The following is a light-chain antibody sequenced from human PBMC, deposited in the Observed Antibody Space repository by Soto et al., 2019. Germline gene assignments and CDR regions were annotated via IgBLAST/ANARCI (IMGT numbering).Light chain of an antibody. Sequence: QSVLTQPASVSGSPGQSITISCTGTSSDVGGYNYVSWYQHHPGKAPKLMIYDVSDRPSGISNRFSGSKSGNTASLTISGLQAEDEADYYCSSYTSSSTLVFGGGTKVTVL. CDR2: DVS. CDR3: SSYTSSSTLV. J-gene: IGLJ2*01. CDR1: SSDVGGYNY. V-gene: IGLV2-14*03.